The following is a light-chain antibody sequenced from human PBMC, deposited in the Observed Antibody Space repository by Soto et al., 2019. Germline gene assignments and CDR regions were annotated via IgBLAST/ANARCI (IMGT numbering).Light chain of an antibody. CDR2: GAS. J-gene: IGKJ2*01. CDR1: QSVSSSY. Sequence: ELVLTQSPGTLSLSPGERATLSCRASQSVSSSYLAWYQQKPGQAPRLLIYGASNRATGIPDRFSGSGSGTDFPLNISRLEPEDFAVYFCQQYGRSPPFTFGQGTKVEIK. CDR3: QQYGRSPPFT. V-gene: IGKV3-20*01.